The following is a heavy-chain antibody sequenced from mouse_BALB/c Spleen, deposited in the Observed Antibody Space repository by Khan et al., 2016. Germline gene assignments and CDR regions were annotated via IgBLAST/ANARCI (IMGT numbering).Heavy chain of an antibody. CDR3: ATND. Sequence: QIQLVQSGPELKKPGETVKISCKASGYTFTDYSMHWVKQAPGKGLKWMGWLNTEPGEKAYAVDFKGRFASSLETSASTAYLQINNLKNEDTATYFCATNDWGQGTTLTVSS. CDR2: LNTEPGEK. CDR1: GYTFTDYS. J-gene: IGHJ2*01. V-gene: IGHV9-2-1*01.